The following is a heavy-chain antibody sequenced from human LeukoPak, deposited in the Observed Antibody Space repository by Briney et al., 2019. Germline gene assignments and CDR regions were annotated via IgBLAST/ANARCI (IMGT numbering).Heavy chain of an antibody. CDR1: GGTFSSYA. D-gene: IGHD3-22*01. J-gene: IGHJ4*02. CDR2: IIPILGIA. V-gene: IGHV1-69*04. CDR3: ASGGYYYDSSGLGY. Sequence: SVKVSCKDSGGTFSSYAISWVRQAPGQGLEWMGRIIPILGIANYAQKFQGRVTITADKSTSTAYMELSSLRSEDTAVYYCASGGYYYDSSGLGYWGQGTLVTVSS.